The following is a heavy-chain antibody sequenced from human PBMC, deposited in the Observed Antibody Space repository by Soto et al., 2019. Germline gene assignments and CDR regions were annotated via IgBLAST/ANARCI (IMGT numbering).Heavy chain of an antibody. CDR2: IWYDGSNK. CDR1: GFTFSSYG. Sequence: QVQLVESGGGVVQPGRSLRLSCAASGFTFSSYGMHWVRQAPGKGLEWVAVIWYDGSNKYYADSVKGRFTISRDNSKNTLELQMKSLRAEDTAVYYCARDQGRGYSYGFDYGGQGTLVTVSS. V-gene: IGHV3-33*01. CDR3: ARDQGRGYSYGFDY. J-gene: IGHJ4*02. D-gene: IGHD5-18*01.